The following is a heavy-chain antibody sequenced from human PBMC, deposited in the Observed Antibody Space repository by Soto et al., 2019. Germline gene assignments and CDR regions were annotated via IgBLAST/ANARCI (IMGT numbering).Heavy chain of an antibody. V-gene: IGHV4-31*03. J-gene: IGHJ4*02. CDR1: GGSISSGGYY. D-gene: IGHD3-16*01. CDR3: ARADPFTNDYFHFDY. Sequence: PSETLSLTCTVSGGSISSGGYYWSWIRQHPEKGLEWIGYIYYSGSTYYNPSLKSRVTISVDTSKNQFSLKLSSVTAADTAVYYCARADPFTNDYFHFDYWSQGALVTVSS. CDR2: IYYSGST.